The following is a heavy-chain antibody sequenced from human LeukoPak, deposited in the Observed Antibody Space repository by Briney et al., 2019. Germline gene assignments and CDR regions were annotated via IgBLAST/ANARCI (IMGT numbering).Heavy chain of an antibody. Sequence: SGGSLRLSCAASGITVSSNYMSWVRQAPGKGLEWVSAISGSGGSTYYADSVKGRFTISRDNSKNTLYLQMNSLRAEDTAVYYCTRSYGYGVDAFDIWGQGTMVTVSS. CDR3: TRSYGYGVDAFDI. CDR2: ISGSGGST. J-gene: IGHJ3*02. D-gene: IGHD5-18*01. V-gene: IGHV3-23*01. CDR1: GITVSSNY.